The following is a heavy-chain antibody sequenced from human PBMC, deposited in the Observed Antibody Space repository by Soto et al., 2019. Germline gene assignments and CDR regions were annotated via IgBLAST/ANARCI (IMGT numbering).Heavy chain of an antibody. CDR1: GYTFTSYD. V-gene: IGHV1-8*01. D-gene: IGHD3-3*01. CDR2: MNPNSGNT. Sequence: QVQLVQSGAEVKKPGASVKVSCKASGYTFTSYDINWVRQATGQGLEWMGWMNPNSGNTGYAQKFQGRVTMTRNTSISTAYMELSSLRSEDTAVYYCARAPDYDFWSGPNNWFDPWGQGTLVTVSS. CDR3: ARAPDYDFWSGPNNWFDP. J-gene: IGHJ5*02.